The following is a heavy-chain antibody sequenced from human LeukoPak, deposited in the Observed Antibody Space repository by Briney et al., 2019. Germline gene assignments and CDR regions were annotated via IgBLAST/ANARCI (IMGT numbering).Heavy chain of an antibody. CDR3: AREARVGGALQY. J-gene: IGHJ4*02. Sequence: PGGSLRLSCAASGFAFSTYSMSWVRQAPGKGLVWVSRINTDGSFTTYADSVQGRFTISRDTAKNTLFLQMNSLRAEDTAVYYCAREARVGGALQYWGQGTLVTVSS. D-gene: IGHD1-26*01. V-gene: IGHV3-74*01. CDR2: INTDGSFT. CDR1: GFAFSTYS.